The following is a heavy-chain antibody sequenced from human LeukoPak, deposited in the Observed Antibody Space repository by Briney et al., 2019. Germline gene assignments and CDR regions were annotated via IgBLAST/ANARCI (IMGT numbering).Heavy chain of an antibody. CDR1: GFTFSNAW. CDR2: IKSKTDGGTT. D-gene: IGHD5-18*01. Sequence: GGSLRLSCAASGFTFSNAWMSWVRQAPGKGLEWVGRIKSKTDGGTTDYAAPVKGRFTISRDDSKNTLYLQMNSLRAEDTAVYYCARTLRARAPQLAWGQGTLVTVSS. J-gene: IGHJ5*02. V-gene: IGHV3-15*01. CDR3: ARTLRARAPQLA.